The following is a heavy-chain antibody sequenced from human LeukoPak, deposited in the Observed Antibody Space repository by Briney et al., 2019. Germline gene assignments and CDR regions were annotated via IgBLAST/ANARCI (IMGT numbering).Heavy chain of an antibody. D-gene: IGHD4-23*01. Sequence: AGCLRLSCAASGFTFSDYYMSWIRQAPGKGLEWVSYISSSSSYTNYADSVKGRFTISRDNAKNSLYLQMNSLRAEDTAVYYCARDGVGGGKPDYWGQGTLVTVSS. CDR1: GFTFSDYY. V-gene: IGHV3-11*05. CDR2: ISSSSSYT. CDR3: ARDGVGGGKPDY. J-gene: IGHJ4*02.